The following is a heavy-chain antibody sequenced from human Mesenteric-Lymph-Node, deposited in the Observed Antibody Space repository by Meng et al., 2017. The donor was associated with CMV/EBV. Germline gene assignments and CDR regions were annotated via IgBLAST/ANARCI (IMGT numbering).Heavy chain of an antibody. CDR2: INPNSGGT. V-gene: IGHV1-2*02. J-gene: IGHJ4*02. CDR1: GYTFTGYY. Sequence: ASVKVSCKASGYTFTGYYMHWVRQAPGQGLEWMGWINPNSGGTNYAQKFQGRVTMTRDTSISTAYMELSRLRPDDTAVYYCARGITIFGVVSQHFDYWGQGTLVTVSS. CDR3: ARGITIFGVVSQHFDY. D-gene: IGHD3-3*01.